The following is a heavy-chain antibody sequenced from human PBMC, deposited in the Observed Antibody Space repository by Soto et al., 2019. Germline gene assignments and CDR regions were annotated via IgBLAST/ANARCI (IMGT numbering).Heavy chain of an antibody. D-gene: IGHD2-15*01. Sequence: EVQLVESGGGLVQPGGSLRLSCAASGFTVSSKYMSWVRQAPGKGLEWVSLIQSGGTTYYADCVKGRFTISRDSSKNMLHLQMDSLRAEDTAVYNCARDDIRCSGRSCYGGPMDVWGKGTTVTVSS. J-gene: IGHJ6*04. V-gene: IGHV3-66*01. CDR1: GFTVSSKY. CDR2: IQSGGTT. CDR3: ARDDIRCSGRSCYGGPMDV.